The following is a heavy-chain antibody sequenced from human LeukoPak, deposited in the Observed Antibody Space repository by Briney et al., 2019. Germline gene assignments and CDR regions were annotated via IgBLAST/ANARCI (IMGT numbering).Heavy chain of an antibody. CDR1: GYSFTSYW. Sequence: GESLKISCKGSGYSFTSYWIGWVRQMPGKGLEWMGIGYPGDSDTRYSPSFQGQVTISADKSISTAYLQWSSLKASDTAMYYCARGGYSSGWYEYYFDYWGQGTLVTVSS. CDR2: GYPGDSDT. V-gene: IGHV5-51*01. D-gene: IGHD6-19*01. J-gene: IGHJ4*02. CDR3: ARGGYSSGWYEYYFDY.